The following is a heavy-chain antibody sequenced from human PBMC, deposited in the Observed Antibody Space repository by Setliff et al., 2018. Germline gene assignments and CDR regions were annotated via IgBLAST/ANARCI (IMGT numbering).Heavy chain of an antibody. CDR3: ARINFYVSSGYYYAPDY. CDR2: INNYSFKT. CDR1: GYTFTNYG. V-gene: IGHV1-18*01. Sequence: ASVKVSCTTSGYTFTNYGITWVRQAPGQGLEWMGWINNYSFKTNYPQKFLGRVTVTTDTSTGTAYMELGSLTSDDTAIYYCARINFYVSSGYYYAPDYWGPGTLVTVPQ. D-gene: IGHD3-22*01. J-gene: IGHJ4*02.